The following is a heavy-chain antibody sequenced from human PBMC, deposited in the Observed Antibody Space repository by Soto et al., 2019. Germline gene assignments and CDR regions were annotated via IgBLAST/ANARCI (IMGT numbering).Heavy chain of an antibody. V-gene: IGHV4-59*08. CDR2: IYYSGST. Sequence: SETLSLTCTVSGGSISSYYWSWIRQPPGKGLEWIGYIYYSGSTNYNPSLKSRVTISVDTSKNQFSLKLSSVTAADTAVYYCAAYSSSWPETFDYWGQGTLVTVSS. J-gene: IGHJ4*02. D-gene: IGHD6-13*01. CDR3: AAYSSSWPETFDY. CDR1: GGSISSYY.